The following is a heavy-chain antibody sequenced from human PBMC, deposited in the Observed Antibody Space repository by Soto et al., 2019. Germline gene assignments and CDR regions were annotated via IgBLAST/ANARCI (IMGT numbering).Heavy chain of an antibody. D-gene: IGHD1-26*01. CDR1: GYTFTSYD. Sequence: QVQLVQSGAEVKEPGASVRVSCNASGYTFTSYDINWVRQATGQGLEWMGWMNPESRNTGYAQKFQGRVTMTRETSIRTAYMELTNLRYEDRAVYYCARFSRHKHPTIDFWGQGTLVTVSS. J-gene: IGHJ4*02. CDR3: ARFSRHKHPTIDF. V-gene: IGHV1-8*01. CDR2: MNPESRNT.